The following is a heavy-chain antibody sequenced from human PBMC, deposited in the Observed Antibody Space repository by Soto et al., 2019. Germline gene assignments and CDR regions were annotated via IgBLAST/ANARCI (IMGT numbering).Heavy chain of an antibody. Sequence: QVQLVQSGAEVKKPGSSVKVSCKASGGTFSSYAISWVRQAPGQGLEWMGGIIPISGTANYAQKFQGRDTITEDEFTRTAYMEMSSLKSEDTAVYYCARSQGSSTSLEIYYYYYYGMDVWGQGTTVTVSS. CDR3: ARSQGSSTSLEIYYYYYYGMDV. V-gene: IGHV1-69*01. CDR2: IIPISGTA. D-gene: IGHD2-2*01. J-gene: IGHJ6*02. CDR1: GGTFSSYA.